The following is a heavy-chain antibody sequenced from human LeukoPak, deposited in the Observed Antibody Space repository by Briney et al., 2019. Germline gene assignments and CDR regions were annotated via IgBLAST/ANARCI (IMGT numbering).Heavy chain of an antibody. J-gene: IGHJ6*03. CDR3: ARVGISLLPYYYYYMDV. D-gene: IGHD3-16*02. Sequence: TSETLSLTCTVSGGSISSYYWSWIRQPPGKGLEWIGYIYYSGSTNYNPSLKSRVTISVDTSKNQFSLKLSSVTAADTAVYYCARVGISLLPYYYYYMDVWGKGTTVTISS. CDR1: GGSISSYY. CDR2: IYYSGST. V-gene: IGHV4-59*01.